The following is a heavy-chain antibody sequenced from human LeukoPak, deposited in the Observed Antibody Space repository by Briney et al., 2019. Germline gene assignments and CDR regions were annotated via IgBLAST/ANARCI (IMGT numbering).Heavy chain of an antibody. J-gene: IGHJ4*02. CDR1: GFTFSDYY. Sequence: PGGSLRLSCAASGFTFSDYYMSWIRQAPGKGLEWVSYISSSGSTIYYADSVKGRFTISRDNAKNSLYLQMNSLRAEDTGVYFCARDRLEAVTDDDYFDYWGQGTLVTVSS. CDR2: ISSSGSTI. D-gene: IGHD2-21*02. CDR3: ARDRLEAVTDDDYFDY. V-gene: IGHV3-11*04.